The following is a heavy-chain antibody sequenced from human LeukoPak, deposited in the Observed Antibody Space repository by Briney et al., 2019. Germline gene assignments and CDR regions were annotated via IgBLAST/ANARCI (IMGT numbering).Heavy chain of an antibody. V-gene: IGHV1-69*05. Sequence: GASVKVSCKASGYTFTSYGISWVRQAPGQGLEWMGGIIPIFGTANYAQKFQGRVTITTDESTSTAYMELSSLRSEDTAVYYCASSRHYYDSSGLYWGQGTLVTVSS. CDR1: GYTFTSYG. D-gene: IGHD3-22*01. CDR2: IIPIFGTA. CDR3: ASSRHYYDSSGLY. J-gene: IGHJ4*02.